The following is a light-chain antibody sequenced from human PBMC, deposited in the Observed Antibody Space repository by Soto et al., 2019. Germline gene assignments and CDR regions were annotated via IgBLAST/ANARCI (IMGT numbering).Light chain of an antibody. V-gene: IGLV1-40*01. J-gene: IGLJ2*01. CDR3: QSYDSSLSGSV. CDR1: SSNIGAGYD. Sequence: QSVLTQPPSVSGAPGQRGTISCTGSSSNIGAGYDVHWYQQLPGTAPKLLIYGNSNRPSGVPDRFSGSKSGTSASLAITGLQAEDEADYSCQSYDSSLSGSVFGGGTQRTVL. CDR2: GNS.